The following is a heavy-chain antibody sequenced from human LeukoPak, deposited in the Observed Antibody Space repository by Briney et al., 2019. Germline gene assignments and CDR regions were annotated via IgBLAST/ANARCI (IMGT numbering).Heavy chain of an antibody. CDR1: GGSISSYY. J-gene: IGHJ4*02. CDR3: ARSVGLQAPIDY. Sequence: PSETLSLTCTVSGGSISSYYWSWIRQPPGKGLEWIGYIYYSGSTNYNPSLKSRVTMSVDTPKNQFSLKLSSVTAAGTAIYYCARSVGLQAPIDYWGQGTLVTVSS. V-gene: IGHV4-59*01. CDR2: IYYSGST. D-gene: IGHD2-15*01.